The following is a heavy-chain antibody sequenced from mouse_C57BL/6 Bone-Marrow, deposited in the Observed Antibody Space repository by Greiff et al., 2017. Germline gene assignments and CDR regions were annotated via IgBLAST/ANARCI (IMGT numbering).Heavy chain of an antibody. J-gene: IGHJ2*01. Sequence: EVQLVESGEGLVKPGGSLKLSCAASGFTFSSYAMSWVRQTPEKRLEWVAYISSGGDYIYYADTVKGRFTISRDNARNTLYLQMSSLNSEDTAMYYCTRVYYYGSSYYFDYWGQGTTLTVSS. D-gene: IGHD1-1*01. CDR1: GFTFSSYA. CDR2: ISSGGDYI. CDR3: TRVYYYGSSYYFDY. V-gene: IGHV5-9-1*02.